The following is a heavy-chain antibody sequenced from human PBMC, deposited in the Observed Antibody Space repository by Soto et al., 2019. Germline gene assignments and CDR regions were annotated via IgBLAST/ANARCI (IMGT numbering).Heavy chain of an antibody. CDR1: GFAFNDYA. J-gene: IGHJ4*02. V-gene: IGHV3-23*01. CDR3: AKGAAHDPFEK. D-gene: IGHD2-15*01. CDR2: ISGSGDKT. Sequence: EVHLLESGGDLVLPGGSLRLSCAASGFAFNDYAMHWVRQAPGKGLEWLSTISGSGDKTSHSDSVKGRFDISRDNSNNKLVMRMDSLSADDTASFDCAKGAAHDPFEKWGRGTLVTVSS.